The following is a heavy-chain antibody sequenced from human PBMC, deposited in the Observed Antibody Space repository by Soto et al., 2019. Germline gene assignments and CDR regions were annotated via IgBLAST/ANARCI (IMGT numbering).Heavy chain of an antibody. Sequence: QVQLQESGPGLVKPSETLSLSCTVSGGSISSYYWSWFRQSPGKRMEWIGYVHHSWGSSYNPPLQSRVAISLDTPKSQFPLKVTSVTPTHSAVYYCARQGFGPLHALVDVWGQGTTLTVSS. V-gene: IGHV4-59*08. CDR1: GGSISSYY. J-gene: IGHJ6*02. D-gene: IGHD3-10*01. CDR3: ARQGFGPLHALVDV. CDR2: VHHSWGS.